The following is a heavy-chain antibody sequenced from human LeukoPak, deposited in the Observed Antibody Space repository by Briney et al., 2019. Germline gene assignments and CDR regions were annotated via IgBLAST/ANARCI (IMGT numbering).Heavy chain of an antibody. V-gene: IGHV4-59*01. Sequence: SETLSLTCTVSGGSINIYFWSWIRQPPGKGLEWIGHINYSGSTNYNPSLKSRVTMSVDTSKNQFSLTLTSVTPADTAVYYCARDLELGYWGQGTLVTVSS. CDR3: ARDLELGY. D-gene: IGHD1-1*01. J-gene: IGHJ4*02. CDR1: GGSINIYF. CDR2: INYSGST.